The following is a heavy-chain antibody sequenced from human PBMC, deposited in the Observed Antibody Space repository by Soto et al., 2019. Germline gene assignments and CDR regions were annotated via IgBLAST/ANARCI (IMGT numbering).Heavy chain of an antibody. J-gene: IGHJ3*02. Sequence: PGGSLRLSCAASGFTSSNAWMSWVRQAPGKGLEWVGRIKSKTDGGTTDYAAPVKGRFTISRDDSKNTLYLQMNSLKTEDTAVYYCTSIVVVVAATHAFDIWGQGTMVTVSS. D-gene: IGHD2-15*01. CDR1: GFTSSNAW. CDR3: TSIVVVVAATHAFDI. CDR2: IKSKTDGGTT. V-gene: IGHV3-15*01.